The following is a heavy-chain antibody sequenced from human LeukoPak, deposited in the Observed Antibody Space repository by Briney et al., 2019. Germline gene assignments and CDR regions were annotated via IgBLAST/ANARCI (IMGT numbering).Heavy chain of an antibody. V-gene: IGHV3-21*01. J-gene: IGHJ4*02. CDR3: ARDPAHYLRYGYFDY. CDR1: GFMFSGSA. CDR2: INDAGSHI. Sequence: GGSLRLSCAASGFMFSGSAMNWVRQAPGKGLEWVSSINDAGSHIYYTDSVKGRFTISRDNAKNSLYLQMNSLRAEDSALYYCARDPAHYLRYGYFDYWGQGTLVTVSS. D-gene: IGHD4-17*01.